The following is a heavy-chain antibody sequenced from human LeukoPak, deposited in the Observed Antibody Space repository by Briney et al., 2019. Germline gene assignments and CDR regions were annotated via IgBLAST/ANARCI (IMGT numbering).Heavy chain of an antibody. V-gene: IGHV3-30*03. D-gene: IGHD1-7*01. CDR2: VSSDGSID. CDR3: TREGMGTTFSAWFEP. Sequence: GGSLRLSCAASGFTFSSHGMNWVRQAPGKGLEWVAVVSSDGSIDYYADSLRGRFTVSRDNSKNTMFLQFNTLRPEDTAVYYCTREGMGTTFSAWFEPWGQGTLVTVSS. CDR1: GFTFSSHG. J-gene: IGHJ5*02.